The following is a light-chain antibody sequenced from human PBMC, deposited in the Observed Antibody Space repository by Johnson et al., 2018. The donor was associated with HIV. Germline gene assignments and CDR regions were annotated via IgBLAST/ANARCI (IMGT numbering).Light chain of an antibody. Sequence: QSVLTQPPSVSAAPGQKVTISCSGSSSNIGNNYVSWYQQLPGTAPKLLIYDNNKRPSGIPDRFSGSKSGTSATLGITGLQTGDEADYYWGIWDSSLSGYVFGTGTKVTVL. J-gene: IGLJ1*01. CDR2: DNN. V-gene: IGLV1-51*01. CDR1: SSNIGNNY. CDR3: GIWDSSLSGYV.